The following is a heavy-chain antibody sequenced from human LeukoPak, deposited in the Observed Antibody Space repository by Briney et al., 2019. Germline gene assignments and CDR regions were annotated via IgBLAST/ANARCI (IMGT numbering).Heavy chain of an antibody. CDR3: ALTYYYGSGSPEDAFDI. Sequence: GGSLRLSCAASGFTFSSYAMSWVRQAPGKGLEWVSAISGSGGSTYYADSVKGRFTISRDNSKNTLYLQMNSLRAEDTAVYYCALTYYYGSGSPEDAFDIWGQGTMVTVSS. D-gene: IGHD3-10*01. CDR1: GFTFSSYA. J-gene: IGHJ3*02. V-gene: IGHV3-23*01. CDR2: ISGSGGST.